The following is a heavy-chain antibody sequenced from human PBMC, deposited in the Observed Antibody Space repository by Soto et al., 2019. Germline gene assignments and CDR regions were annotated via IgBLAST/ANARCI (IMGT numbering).Heavy chain of an antibody. CDR3: ARNSWGIDY. CDR1: GFTFSSHW. D-gene: IGHD3-16*01. CDR2: FDTYGGTI. Sequence: PGGSLRLSCAASGFTFSSHWMHWVRQAPGKGLMRVSRFDTYGGTIDYADSVEGRFTISRDNVKNTLYLQMNSLRAEDTAVYYCARNSWGIDYWGQGVLVTSPQ. J-gene: IGHJ4*02. V-gene: IGHV3-74*01.